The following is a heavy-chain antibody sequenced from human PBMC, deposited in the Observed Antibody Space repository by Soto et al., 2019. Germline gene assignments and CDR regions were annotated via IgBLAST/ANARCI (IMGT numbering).Heavy chain of an antibody. D-gene: IGHD3-10*01. CDR1: GFIFGSYG. Sequence: QVQLVESGGGVGQPGRSLRLSCVASGFIFGSYGMHWVRQAPGEGLEWVAVISYDGTKKYYEDSVKGRFTISRDNFKNALLLETISLRVENTAVYYSPRVPRYTGTPPDDDCSQGTLV. CDR2: ISYDGTKK. J-gene: IGHJ4*02. CDR3: PRVPRYTGTPPDDD. V-gene: IGHV3-30*03.